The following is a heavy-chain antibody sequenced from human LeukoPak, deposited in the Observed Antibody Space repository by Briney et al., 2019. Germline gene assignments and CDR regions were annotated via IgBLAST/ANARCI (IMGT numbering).Heavy chain of an antibody. CDR1: GFTFSSYA. CDR3: AKDITYYYGSGSYYPSDAFDI. V-gene: IGHV3-23*01. D-gene: IGHD3-10*01. Sequence: GGSLRLSCAASGFTFSSYAMSWVRQAPGKGLEWVSAISGSGGSTYYADSVKGRFTISRDNSKNTLYLQMNSLRAEDTAVYYCAKDITYYYGSGSYYPSDAFDIWGQGTMVTVSS. CDR2: ISGSGGST. J-gene: IGHJ3*02.